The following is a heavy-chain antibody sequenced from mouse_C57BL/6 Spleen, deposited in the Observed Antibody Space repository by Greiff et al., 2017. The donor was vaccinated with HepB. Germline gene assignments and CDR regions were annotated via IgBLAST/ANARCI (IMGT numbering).Heavy chain of an antibody. CDR3: TRSNYYGYDEGFAY. CDR1: GYTFTSYW. V-gene: IGHV1-5*01. CDR2: IYPGNSDT. D-gene: IGHD2-2*01. J-gene: IGHJ3*01. Sequence: EVQLVESGTVLARPGASVKMSCKTSGYTFTSYWMHWVKQRPGQGLEWIGAIYPGNSDTSYNQKFKGKAKLTAVTSASTAYMELSSLTNEDSAVYYCTRSNYYGYDEGFAYWGQGTLVTVSA.